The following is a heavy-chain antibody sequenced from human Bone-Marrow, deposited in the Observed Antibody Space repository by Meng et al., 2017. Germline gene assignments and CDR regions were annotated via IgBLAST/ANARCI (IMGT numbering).Heavy chain of an antibody. CDR1: GYTFTGYY. Sequence: ASVKVSCKASGYTFTGYYMHWVRQAPGQGLEWMGWINPNSGGTNYAQKFQGRVTMTRDTSISTAYMELSRLRSDDTAVYYCARSPNTFGERIETDFDYWGQGTLVTVSS. D-gene: IGHD3-10*01. V-gene: IGHV1-2*02. J-gene: IGHJ4*02. CDR2: INPNSGGT. CDR3: ARSPNTFGERIETDFDY.